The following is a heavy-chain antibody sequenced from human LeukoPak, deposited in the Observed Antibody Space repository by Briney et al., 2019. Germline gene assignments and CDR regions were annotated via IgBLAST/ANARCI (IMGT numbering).Heavy chain of an antibody. D-gene: IGHD6-19*01. V-gene: IGHV4-39*07. Sequence: WIRQPPGKGLEWIGSIYYSGSTYYNPSLKSRVTISVDTSKNQFSLKLSSVTAADTAVYYCARDIYRQWLVEGANWFDPWGQGTLVTVSS. J-gene: IGHJ5*02. CDR2: IYYSGST. CDR3: ARDIYRQWLVEGANWFDP.